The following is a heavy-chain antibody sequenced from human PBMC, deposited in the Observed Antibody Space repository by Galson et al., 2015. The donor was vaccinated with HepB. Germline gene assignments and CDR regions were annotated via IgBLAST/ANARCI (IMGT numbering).Heavy chain of an antibody. D-gene: IGHD3-3*01. CDR2: ISSSSSYI. Sequence: SLRLSCAASGFTFSSYSMNWVRQAPGKGLEWVSSISSSSSYIYYADSVKGRFTISRDNAKNSLYLQMNSLRAEDTAVYYCARGIIWSGYPGYYYYYYMDVWGKGTTVTVSS. J-gene: IGHJ6*03. V-gene: IGHV3-21*01. CDR1: GFTFSSYS. CDR3: ARGIIWSGYPGYYYYYYMDV.